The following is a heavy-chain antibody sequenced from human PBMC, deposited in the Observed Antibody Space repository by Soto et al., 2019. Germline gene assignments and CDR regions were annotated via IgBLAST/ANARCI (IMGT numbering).Heavy chain of an antibody. J-gene: IGHJ4*02. CDR2: ISYDGSNK. Sequence: GKGLEWVAVISYDGSNKYYADSVKGRFTISTDHSKNTLYLQMNSMRAEDTAVYYCARAPSYYGSGSFDYWGQGTLVTVSS. V-gene: IGHV3-30-3*01. D-gene: IGHD3-10*01. CDR3: ARAPSYYGSGSFDY.